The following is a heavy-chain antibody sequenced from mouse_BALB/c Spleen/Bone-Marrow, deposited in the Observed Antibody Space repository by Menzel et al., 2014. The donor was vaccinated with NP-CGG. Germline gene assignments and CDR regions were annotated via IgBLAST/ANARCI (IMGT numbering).Heavy chain of an antibody. CDR2: VNPNNGGT. CDR3: ARRDGSSWFAY. CDR1: GYSFTGYY. V-gene: IGHV1-34*01. J-gene: IGHJ3*01. D-gene: IGHD1-1*01. Sequence: VHVKQSGPDLVKPGASVKMSCKASGYSFTGYYMHWVKQSHGKSLEWIGRVNPNNGGTSYNQKFKGKAILTVDKSSSTAYMELRSLTSEDSAVYYCARRDGSSWFAYWGQGTLVTVSA.